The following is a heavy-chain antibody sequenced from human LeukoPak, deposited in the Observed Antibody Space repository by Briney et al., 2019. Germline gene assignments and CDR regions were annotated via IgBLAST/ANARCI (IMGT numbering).Heavy chain of an antibody. CDR3: ARPNWARRYFDY. CDR1: GYIFTGYP. CDR2: IYPYDSEI. V-gene: IGHV5-51*01. J-gene: IGHJ4*02. D-gene: IGHD7-27*01. Sequence: GESLKISCKGSGYIFTGYPIAWVRQMPGKGLEWMGFIYPYDSEIRYSPSFQGQVTISADKSISTAYLQWSSLKASDTAMYYCARPNWARRYFDYWGQGTLVTVSS.